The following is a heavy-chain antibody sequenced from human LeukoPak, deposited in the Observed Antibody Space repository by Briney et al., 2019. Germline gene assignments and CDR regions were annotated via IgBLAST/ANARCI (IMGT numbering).Heavy chain of an antibody. D-gene: IGHD4-17*01. J-gene: IGHJ4*02. CDR2: IYYTGDT. CDR1: GXSISPYY. CDR3: TRGTVTINYFDY. Sequence: SETLSLTCSVSGXSISPYYWSWIRQPPGKGLEWIGYIYYTGDTNYNPSLKSRVTISVDTSKNQFSLRLSSVTAADTAVYYCTRGTVTINYFDYWGQGTLVTVSS. V-gene: IGHV4-59*01.